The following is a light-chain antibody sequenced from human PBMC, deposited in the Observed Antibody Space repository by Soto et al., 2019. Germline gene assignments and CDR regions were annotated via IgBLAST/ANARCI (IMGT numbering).Light chain of an antibody. J-gene: IGKJ5*01. CDR2: LAS. CDR3: MQGVQMPPIT. CDR1: QSLQHSNGYNY. Sequence: DIVMTQSALSLPVTPGEPASISCRSSQSLQHSNGYNYLDWYFQKPGQSPQLXXXLASNRASGVPVRFSGSGSGTDFTLNISSVEADDVGLYYCMQGVQMPPITFGQGTRLEIK. V-gene: IGKV2-28*01.